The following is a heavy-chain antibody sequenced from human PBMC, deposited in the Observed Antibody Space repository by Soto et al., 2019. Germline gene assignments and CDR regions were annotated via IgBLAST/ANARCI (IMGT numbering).Heavy chain of an antibody. V-gene: IGHV1-69*06. Sequence: QVQLVQSGTEVKKPGSSVKVSCKTSGGSLSTNPISWVRQAPGQGLEWMGGTGSGTGPGNHAQKFQGRLTVTADKSTGTVYMELTNLSSEDMAVYYCARRDSGGFFRFFDSWGQGTLVTVSS. CDR2: TGSGTGPG. J-gene: IGHJ4*02. CDR1: GGSLSTNP. CDR3: ARRDSGGFFRFFDS. D-gene: IGHD2-15*01.